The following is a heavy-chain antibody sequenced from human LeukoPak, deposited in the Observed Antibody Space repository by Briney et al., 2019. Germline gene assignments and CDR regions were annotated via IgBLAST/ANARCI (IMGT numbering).Heavy chain of an antibody. CDR3: ARDTFTYSSSHSY. J-gene: IGHJ4*02. D-gene: IGHD6-6*01. V-gene: IGHV3-21*01. Sequence: GGSLRLSCAASGFTFNNYWMSWVRQAPGKGLEWVSSISSSSSYIYYADSVKGRFTVSRDNAKNSLYLQMNSLRAEDTAVYYCARDTFTYSSSHSYWGQGTLVTVSS. CDR1: GFTFNNYW. CDR2: ISSSSSYI.